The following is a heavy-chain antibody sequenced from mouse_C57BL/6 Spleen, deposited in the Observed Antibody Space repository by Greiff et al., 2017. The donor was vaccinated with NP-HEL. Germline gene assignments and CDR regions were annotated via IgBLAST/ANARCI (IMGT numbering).Heavy chain of an antibody. Sequence: VQLQQSGPELVKPGASVKISCKASGYAFSSSWMHWVKQRPGKGLEWIGRIYPGDGDTNYNGKFKGKATLTADKSSSTAYMQLSSLTSEDSAVYLCARGGVFDYWGQGTTLTVSS. CDR2: IYPGDGDT. J-gene: IGHJ2*01. CDR3: ARGGVFDY. V-gene: IGHV1-82*01. CDR1: GYAFSSSW.